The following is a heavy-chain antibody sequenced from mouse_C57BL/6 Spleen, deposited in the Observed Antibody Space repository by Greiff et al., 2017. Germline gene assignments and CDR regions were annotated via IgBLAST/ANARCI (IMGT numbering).Heavy chain of an antibody. CDR1: GFTFSSYA. CDR2: ISDGGSYT. Sequence: DVMLVESGGGLVKPGGSLKLSCAASGFTFSSYAMSWVRQTPEKRLEWVATISDGGSYTYYPDNVKGRFTISRDNAKNNLYLQMSHLKSEDTAMYYCARDTDGSSPLWGQGTSVTVSS. D-gene: IGHD1-1*01. J-gene: IGHJ4*01. CDR3: ARDTDGSSPL. V-gene: IGHV5-4*01.